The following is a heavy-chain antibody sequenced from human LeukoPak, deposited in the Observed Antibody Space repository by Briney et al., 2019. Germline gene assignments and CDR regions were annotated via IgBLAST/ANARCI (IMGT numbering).Heavy chain of an antibody. CDR1: GYTFTSYG. CDR3: ARDGSYSLTLPLDY. J-gene: IGHJ4*02. Sequence: ASVKVSCKASGYTFTSYGISWVRQAPGQGLEWMGWISAYKGNTNYAQKLQGRVTMTTDTSTSTAYMELRSLRSDDTAVYYCARDGSYSLTLPLDYWGQGTLVTVSS. V-gene: IGHV1-18*01. D-gene: IGHD2-21*01. CDR2: ISAYKGNT.